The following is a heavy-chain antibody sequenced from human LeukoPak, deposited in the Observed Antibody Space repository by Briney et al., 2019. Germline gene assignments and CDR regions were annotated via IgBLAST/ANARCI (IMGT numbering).Heavy chain of an antibody. CDR1: GGSISSGGYS. D-gene: IGHD3-3*01. CDR3: ARENTIFGVGMDV. V-gene: IGHV4-30-2*01. Sequence: PSETLSLTCAVSGGSISSGGYSWRWIRQPPGKGLEWIGYIYHSGSTYYNPSLKSRVTISVDRSKNQFSLKLSSVTAADTAVYYCARENTIFGVGMDVWGQGTTVTVSS. J-gene: IGHJ6*02. CDR2: IYHSGST.